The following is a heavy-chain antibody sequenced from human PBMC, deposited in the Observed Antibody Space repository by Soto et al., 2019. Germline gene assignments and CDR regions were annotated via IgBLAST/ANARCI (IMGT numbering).Heavy chain of an antibody. V-gene: IGHV4-59*01. D-gene: IGHD6-13*01. CDR1: GDSSSSYY. J-gene: IGHJ4*02. Sequence: SETLSLTCTVSGDSSSSYYWSWIRQPPGKGLEWIGYIYYSGSTNYNPSLKSRVTISVDTSKNQFSLKLTSVTAADTAVYYCARHVAAAGMGRFDYWGQGTLVTVSS. CDR2: IYYSGST. CDR3: ARHVAAAGMGRFDY.